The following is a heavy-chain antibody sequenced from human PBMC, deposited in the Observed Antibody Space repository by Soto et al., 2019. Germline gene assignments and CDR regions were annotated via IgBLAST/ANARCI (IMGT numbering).Heavy chain of an antibody. D-gene: IGHD6-19*01. Sequence: EVQLVQSGAEVKKPGESLKISCKGSGYSFTSYWIGWVRQMPGKGLEWMGIIYPGDSDTRYSPSFQGQVTISADKSISTAYLQWSSLKASDTAMYYCARLGSRGWYEGAIDAFDIWGQGTMVTVSS. CDR3: ARLGSRGWYEGAIDAFDI. J-gene: IGHJ3*02. CDR1: GYSFTSYW. CDR2: IYPGDSDT. V-gene: IGHV5-51*03.